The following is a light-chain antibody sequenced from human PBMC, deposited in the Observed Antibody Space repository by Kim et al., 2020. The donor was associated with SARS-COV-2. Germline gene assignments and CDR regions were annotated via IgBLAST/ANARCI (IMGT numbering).Light chain of an antibody. J-gene: IGLJ2*01. CDR3: CSYAGSYTEV. CDR1: SRDVGGYNY. Sequence: GQSVTISCTGTSRDVGGYNYVTWYQQHPGKAPKLMIYDVTKRPSGVPDRFSGSKSGNTVSLTISGLQGEDEADYYCCSYAGSYTEVFGGGTQLTVL. V-gene: IGLV2-11*01. CDR2: DVT.